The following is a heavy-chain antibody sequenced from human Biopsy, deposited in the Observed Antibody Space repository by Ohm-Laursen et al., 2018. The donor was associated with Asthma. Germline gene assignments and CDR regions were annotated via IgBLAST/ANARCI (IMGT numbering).Heavy chain of an antibody. D-gene: IGHD3-10*01. CDR2: ISYDGREK. J-gene: IGHJ6*02. CDR1: GFAFGNYA. Sequence: SLRLSCTASGFAFGNYAMYWVRQAPGKGPEWVALISYDGREKGYVDSVKGRFTISRDNFRNTLYVEMSSLRPEDSATYYCAKDRFDGSVTSHYYYYGIDVWGQGTAVTVSS. CDR3: AKDRFDGSVTSHYYYYGIDV. V-gene: IGHV3-30*18.